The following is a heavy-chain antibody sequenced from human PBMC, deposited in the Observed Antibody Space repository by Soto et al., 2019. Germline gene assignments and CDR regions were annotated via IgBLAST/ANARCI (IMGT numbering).Heavy chain of an antibody. Sequence: GGSLRLSCAASGFTFSSYAMSWVRQAPGKGLEWVSAISGGGGSTYYANSVKGRFTISRGNSKNTLYLQMNSLRAEDTAVYYWANGGIWSGYTRGAFDIWGQGTMVTVSS. J-gene: IGHJ3*02. CDR3: ANGGIWSGYTRGAFDI. V-gene: IGHV3-23*01. D-gene: IGHD3-3*01. CDR2: ISGGGGST. CDR1: GFTFSSYA.